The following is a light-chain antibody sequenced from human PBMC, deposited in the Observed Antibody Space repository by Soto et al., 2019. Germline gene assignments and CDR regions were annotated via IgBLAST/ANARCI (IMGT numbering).Light chain of an antibody. CDR2: EVS. J-gene: IGLJ2*01. CDR3: SSYTSSNTVI. CDR1: SSDVGAYDY. V-gene: IGLV2-14*01. Sequence: QSALTQPASVSGSPGQSITISCTGTSSDVGAYDYVSWYQLHPGKAPKLMIYEVSNRPSGVSNRFSGSKSGNTASLTISGLQAEDETDYYCSSYTSSNTVIFGGGTKLTVL.